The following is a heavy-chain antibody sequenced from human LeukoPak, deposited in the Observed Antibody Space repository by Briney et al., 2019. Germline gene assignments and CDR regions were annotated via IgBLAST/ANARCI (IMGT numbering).Heavy chain of an antibody. V-gene: IGHV1-46*01. CDR3: ARGGYSGYYMDV. D-gene: IGHD2-15*01. Sequence: ASVKVSCKASGYTFTTYYVHWVRQAPGQGLEWMGIINPSGGSTTYAQKFQGRVTMTRDMSTSTVYMELSSLRSEDTAVYYCARGGYSGYYMDVWGKGTTVTVSS. J-gene: IGHJ6*03. CDR2: INPSGGST. CDR1: GYTFTTYY.